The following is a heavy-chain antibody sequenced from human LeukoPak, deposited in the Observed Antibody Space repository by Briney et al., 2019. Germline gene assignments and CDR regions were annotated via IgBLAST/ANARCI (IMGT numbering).Heavy chain of an antibody. J-gene: IGHJ4*02. D-gene: IGHD2-2*01. CDR2: IKQDGSEK. CDR1: GFTFSSYW. V-gene: IGHV3-7*01. CDR3: ARSLEYQLFPFDY. Sequence: GGSLRLSCAASGFTFSSYWMSCVRQAPGKGLEWVANIKQDGSEKYYVDSVKGRFTISRDNAKNSLYLQMNSLRAEDTAVYYCARSLEYQLFPFDYWGQGTLVTVSS.